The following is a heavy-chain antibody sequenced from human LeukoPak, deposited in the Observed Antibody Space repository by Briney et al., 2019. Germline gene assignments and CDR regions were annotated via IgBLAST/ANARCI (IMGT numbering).Heavy chain of an antibody. CDR1: GGSISSYY. D-gene: IGHD3-22*01. J-gene: IGHJ4*02. CDR3: ARQVGAYYYDCRGYLSPDFDY. CDR2: IYYSGST. V-gene: IGHV4-59*08. Sequence: SETLSLTCTVSGGSISSYYWSWIRQPPGKGLEWIGYIYYSGSTNYNPSLKSRVTISVDTSKNQFSLKLSSVTAADTAVYYCARQVGAYYYDCRGYLSPDFDYWGQGTLVTVSS.